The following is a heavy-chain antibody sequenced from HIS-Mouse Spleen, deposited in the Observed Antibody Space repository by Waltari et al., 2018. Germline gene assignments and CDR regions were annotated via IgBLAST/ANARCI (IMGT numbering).Heavy chain of an antibody. CDR3: ARAITSTWFDP. Sequence: QVQLQESGPGLVKPSETLSLTCTVSGGSIGSFYWSWIRQPPGKGLEWIGYIYYSGSTNYNPSLKSRVTISVDTSKNQFSLKLSSVTAADTAVYYCARAITSTWFDPWGQGTLVTVSS. J-gene: IGHJ5*02. CDR1: GGSIGSFY. D-gene: IGHD2-21*01. CDR2: IYYSGST. V-gene: IGHV4-59*08.